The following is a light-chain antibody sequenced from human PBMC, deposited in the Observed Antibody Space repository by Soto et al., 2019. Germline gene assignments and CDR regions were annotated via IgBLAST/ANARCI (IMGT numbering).Light chain of an antibody. CDR3: QHSGT. Sequence: EIVMTQSPATLSVSPGERATLSCRAGQRVSSNLAWYQQKPGQAPRLLIYGASTRATGIPARFSGSGSGTEFTLTISSLQSEDFAVYYCQHSGTFGQGTKVEIK. CDR1: QRVSSN. J-gene: IGKJ1*01. V-gene: IGKV3-15*01. CDR2: GAS.